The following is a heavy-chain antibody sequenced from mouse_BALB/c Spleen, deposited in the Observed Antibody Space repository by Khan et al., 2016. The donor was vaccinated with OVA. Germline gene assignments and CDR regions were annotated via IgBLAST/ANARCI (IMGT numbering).Heavy chain of an antibody. Sequence: QVQLKQSGPGLVAPSQSLSITCTVSGFSLTTYGVHWVRQPPGKGLEWLGVIWAGGSTNYNSALMSRLSISKDNSKSQAFLQMNSQQTDDTAMYFGARAYYYGAWFAYWGQGTLVTVSA. V-gene: IGHV2-9*02. D-gene: IGHD1-1*01. CDR2: IWAGGST. J-gene: IGHJ3*01. CDR3: ARAYYYGAWFAY. CDR1: GFSLTTYG.